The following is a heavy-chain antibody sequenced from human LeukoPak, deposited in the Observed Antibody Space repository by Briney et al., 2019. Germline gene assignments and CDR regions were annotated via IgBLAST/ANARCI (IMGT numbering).Heavy chain of an antibody. CDR3: AKDRTRLQSGGNYYYGMDV. CDR2: ISHDRSNN. Sequence: GRSLRLSCAASGFTFSNYAMHWARQAPGKGLEWVAFISHDRSNNCHADSVKGRFTISRDNSKNTLYLQMNSLRAEDTAVYYCAKDRTRLQSGGNYYYGMDVWGQGTTVTVSS. CDR1: GFTFSNYA. D-gene: IGHD5-24*01. J-gene: IGHJ6*02. V-gene: IGHV3-30-3*01.